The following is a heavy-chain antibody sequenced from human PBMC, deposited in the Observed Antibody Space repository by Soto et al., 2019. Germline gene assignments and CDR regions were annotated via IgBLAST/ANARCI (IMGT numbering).Heavy chain of an antibody. D-gene: IGHD3-10*01. Sequence: GGSLRLSCAASGFTFSSYAMHWVRQAPGKGLEWVAVISYDGSNKYYADSVKGRFTISRDNSKNTLYLQMNSLRAEDTAVYYCARVYGSGSYYRDGPDYWGQGTLVTVSS. CDR2: ISYDGSNK. J-gene: IGHJ4*02. CDR3: ARVYGSGSYYRDGPDY. CDR1: GFTFSSYA. V-gene: IGHV3-30-3*01.